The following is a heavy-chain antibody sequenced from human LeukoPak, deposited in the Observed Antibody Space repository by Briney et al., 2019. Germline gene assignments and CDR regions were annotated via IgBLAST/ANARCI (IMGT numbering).Heavy chain of an antibody. CDR2: IWYDGSNK. V-gene: IGHV3-30*02. D-gene: IGHD1-26*01. J-gene: IGHJ4*02. CDR3: AKPMPRYSGSYEPYYFDY. Sequence: GGSLRLSCAASGFIFSNYGMHWVRQAPGKGLEWVAFIWYDGSNKYYADSVKGRFTISRDNSKNTLYLQMNSLRAEDTTVYYCAKPMPRYSGSYEPYYFDYWGQGTLVTVSS. CDR1: GFIFSNYG.